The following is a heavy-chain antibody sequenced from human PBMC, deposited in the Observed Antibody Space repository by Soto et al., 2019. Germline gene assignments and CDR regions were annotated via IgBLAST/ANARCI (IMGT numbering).Heavy chain of an antibody. J-gene: IGHJ4*02. Sequence: GGSLRLSCAASGFTFSSYGMHWVRQAPGKGLEWVADISYDGSEKYFADSVKGRFTISRDNSKNTLYLLMNSLRAEDTAVYYCAKDIYSYGWAPDYWGQGTLVTVSS. CDR3: AKDIYSYGWAPDY. V-gene: IGHV3-30*18. CDR1: GFTFSSYG. CDR2: ISYDGSEK. D-gene: IGHD3-16*01.